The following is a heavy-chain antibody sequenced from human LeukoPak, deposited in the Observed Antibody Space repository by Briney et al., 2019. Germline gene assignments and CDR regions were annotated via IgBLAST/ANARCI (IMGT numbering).Heavy chain of an antibody. CDR2: ISAYNGNT. V-gene: IGHV1-18*01. CDR3: ARDYGSGSLSLPGV. J-gene: IGHJ6*04. CDR1: RYTFTSYG. Sequence: GASVKVSCKASRYTFTSYGISWVRQAPGQGLEWMGWISAYNGNTNYAQKLQGRVTMTTDTSTSTAYMELRSLRSDDTAVYYCARDYGSGSLSLPGVWGKGTTVTISS. D-gene: IGHD3-10*01.